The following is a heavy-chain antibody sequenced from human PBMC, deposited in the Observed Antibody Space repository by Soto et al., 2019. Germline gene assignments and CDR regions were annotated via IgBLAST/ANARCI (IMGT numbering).Heavy chain of an antibody. D-gene: IGHD6-6*01. V-gene: IGHV4-34*01. J-gene: IGHJ4*02. CDR2: ISQSGNT. CDR3: ARAPKVSGSSQTRPDF. Sequence: ATLSLTCSIYSGSFSGYYWSWIRQPPGKGLEWIGEISQSGNTNYSPSLKSRVSISIDTSKKQFSLNLASVSAADTAVYYCARAPKVSGSSQTRPDFWGQGTLVTVSS. CDR1: SGSFSGYY.